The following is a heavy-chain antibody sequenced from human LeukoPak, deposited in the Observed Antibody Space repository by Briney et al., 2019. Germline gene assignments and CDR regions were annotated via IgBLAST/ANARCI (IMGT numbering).Heavy chain of an antibody. CDR3: ARSLGGYYDSSGSDAFDI. V-gene: IGHV4-59*01. Sequence: SETLSLTCTVSGGSISSYYWSWIRQPPGKGLEWIGYVFDSGGSNYNPSLKSRVTISVDTSKNQFSLKLSSVTAADTAVYYCARSLGGYYDSSGSDAFDIWGQGTMVTVSS. D-gene: IGHD3-22*01. J-gene: IGHJ3*02. CDR1: GGSISSYY. CDR2: VFDSGGS.